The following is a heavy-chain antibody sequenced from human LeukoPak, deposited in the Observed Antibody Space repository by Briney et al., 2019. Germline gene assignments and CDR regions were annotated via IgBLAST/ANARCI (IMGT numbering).Heavy chain of an antibody. CDR3: AKTDEVVAINDY. CDR2: ICSGGST. V-gene: IGHV3-53*01. J-gene: IGHJ4*02. CDR1: GFTVSSNY. Sequence: GGSLRLSCAASGFTVSSNYMSWVRQAPGKGLEWVSVICSGGSTYYADSVKGRFTISRDNSKNTLYLQMNSLRAEDTAVYYCAKTDEVVAINDYWGQGTLVTVSS. D-gene: IGHD3-22*01.